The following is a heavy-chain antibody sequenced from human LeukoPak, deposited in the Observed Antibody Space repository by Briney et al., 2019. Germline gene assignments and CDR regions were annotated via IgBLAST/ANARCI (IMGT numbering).Heavy chain of an antibody. CDR2: FSPGDSDT. Sequence: GESLKISCKGSGYTFTSYWIGWVRQMPGKGLEWMGIFSPGDSDTRYSPSFQDQVTISADKSISTAYLQWTSLKASDSAMYYCARGPYCGGDCYSSRTGAFDIWGQGTLVTVSS. CDR1: GYTFTSYW. V-gene: IGHV5-51*01. J-gene: IGHJ3*02. CDR3: ARGPYCGGDCYSSRTGAFDI. D-gene: IGHD2-21*02.